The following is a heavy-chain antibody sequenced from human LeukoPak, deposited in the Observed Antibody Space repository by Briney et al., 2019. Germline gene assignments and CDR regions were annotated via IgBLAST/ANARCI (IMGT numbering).Heavy chain of an antibody. Sequence: SETLSLTCAVYGGSFSGYYWSWIRQPPGKGLEWIGEINHSGSTNYNPSLKSRVTISVDTSKNQFSLKLSSVTAADTAVYYCARLVSYGYPYYYYYMDVWGKGTTVTISS. V-gene: IGHV4-34*01. D-gene: IGHD5-18*01. J-gene: IGHJ6*03. CDR1: GGSFSGYY. CDR3: ARLVSYGYPYYYYYMDV. CDR2: INHSGST.